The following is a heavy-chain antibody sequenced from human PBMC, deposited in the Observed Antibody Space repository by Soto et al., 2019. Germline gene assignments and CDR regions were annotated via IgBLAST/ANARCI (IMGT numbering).Heavy chain of an antibody. CDR1: GFAFSSYD. V-gene: IGHV3-13*01. CDR3: TRGGIAPGYGMDV. CDR2: VGIAGNI. D-gene: IGHD6-13*01. Sequence: EVQLVESGGGLVQPGGSLRLSCEASGFAFSSYDMHWVRQVKGKGLEWVSGVGIAGNIYFAGSVKGRFTVSREDAENSVFLEMKSLRVRDTAVYYCTRGGIAPGYGMDVWGLGTTVTVAS. J-gene: IGHJ6*02.